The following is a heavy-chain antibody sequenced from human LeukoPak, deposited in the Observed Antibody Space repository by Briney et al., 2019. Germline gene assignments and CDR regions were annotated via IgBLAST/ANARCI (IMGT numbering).Heavy chain of an antibody. CDR1: GFTFSDYE. CDR2: ISGSGGST. Sequence: GGSLRLSCVASGFTFSDYEMNWVRQAPGKGLEWVSAISGSGGSTYYADSVKGRFTISRDNSKNTLYLQMNSLRAEDTAVYYCAATLYDILTGYDYWGQGTLVTVSS. CDR3: AATLYDILTGYDY. V-gene: IGHV3-23*01. J-gene: IGHJ4*02. D-gene: IGHD3-9*01.